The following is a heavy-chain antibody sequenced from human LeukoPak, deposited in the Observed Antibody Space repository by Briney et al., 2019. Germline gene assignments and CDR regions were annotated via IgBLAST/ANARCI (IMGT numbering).Heavy chain of an antibody. V-gene: IGHV4-39*07. J-gene: IGHJ4*02. CDR2: IYYSGST. CDR3: ARVGWDGSSWSR. Sequence: SETLSLTCTVSGGSISSSSYYWGWIRQPPGKGLEWIGSIYYSGSTYYNPSLKSRVTISVDTSKNQFSLKLSSVTAADTAVYYCARVGWDGSSWSRWGQGTLVTVSS. D-gene: IGHD6-13*01. CDR1: GGSISSSSYY.